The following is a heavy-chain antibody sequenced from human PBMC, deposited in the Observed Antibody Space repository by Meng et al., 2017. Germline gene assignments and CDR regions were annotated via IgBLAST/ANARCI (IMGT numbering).Heavy chain of an antibody. CDR2: IYYSGST. D-gene: IGHD3-10*01. Sequence: VAPQESGPGLGKPSQTLSLTCTVSGGSISSGGYYWSWIRQHPGKGLEWIGYIYYSGSTYYNPSLKSRVTISVDTSKNQFSLKLSSVTAADTAVYYCVTAPITMVRGVIITKWFDPWGQGTLVTVSS. CDR3: VTAPITMVRGVIITKWFDP. J-gene: IGHJ5*02. CDR1: GGSISSGGYY. V-gene: IGHV4-31*03.